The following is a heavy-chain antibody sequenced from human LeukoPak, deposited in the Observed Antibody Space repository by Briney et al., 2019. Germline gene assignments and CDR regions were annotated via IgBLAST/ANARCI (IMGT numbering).Heavy chain of an antibody. D-gene: IGHD3-3*01. Sequence: SETLSLTCTVSGGSISSSSYYWGWIRQPPGKGLEWIGSIYYSGSTYYNPSLKSRVTISVDTSKNQFSLKLSSVTAADTAVYYCALRLRFFSFDIWGQGTMVTVSS. CDR1: GGSISSSSYY. CDR3: ALRLRFFSFDI. CDR2: IYYSGST. J-gene: IGHJ3*02. V-gene: IGHV4-39*01.